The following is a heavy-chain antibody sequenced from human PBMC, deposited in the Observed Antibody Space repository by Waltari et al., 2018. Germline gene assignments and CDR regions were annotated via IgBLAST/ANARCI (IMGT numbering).Heavy chain of an antibody. V-gene: IGHV1-24*01. CDR2: LGPEDEET. Sequence: QVQLVQSGAEVRKPGASVKVSCKVSGYSLSELSMDWVRQAPGKGLEWVGGLGPEDEETVYAQKFQGRVTMTEDTSTDTAYMELSSLRSDDTAVYYCTTDIMLRVFSNVWGQGTTVTVSS. CDR1: GYSLSELS. J-gene: IGHJ6*02. D-gene: IGHD3-10*01. CDR3: TTDIMLRVFSNV.